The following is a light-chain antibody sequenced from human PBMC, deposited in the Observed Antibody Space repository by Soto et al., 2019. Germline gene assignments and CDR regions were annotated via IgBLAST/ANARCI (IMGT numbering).Light chain of an antibody. J-gene: IGKJ1*01. CDR2: GAS. V-gene: IGKV3-15*01. CDR1: QSVSSK. CDR3: QQYNNWPPTWT. Sequence: DIVMTRSPATLSVSPGERATLSCRASQSVSSKLAWYQQKPGQAPRLLIHGASTRATGIPARFSGSGSGTEFTLTISSLQSEDFVVYYCQQYNNWPPTWTFGQGTKVDIK.